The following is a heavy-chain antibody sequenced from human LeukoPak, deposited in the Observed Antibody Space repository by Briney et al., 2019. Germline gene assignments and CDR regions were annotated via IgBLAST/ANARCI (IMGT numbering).Heavy chain of an antibody. CDR1: GFTFSSYG. CDR2: ISYDGGSI. J-gene: IGHJ4*02. D-gene: IGHD1-26*01. Sequence: GGSLRLSCAASGFTFSSYGRHWVRQAPGKGLEGVAVISYDGGSIYYADSVKGRFTISRDDSKNTLFLQMNGLSAEDTAVYYCAKQEIGTTWSVGYWGQGTLVTVSS. CDR3: AKQEIGTTWSVGY. V-gene: IGHV3-30*18.